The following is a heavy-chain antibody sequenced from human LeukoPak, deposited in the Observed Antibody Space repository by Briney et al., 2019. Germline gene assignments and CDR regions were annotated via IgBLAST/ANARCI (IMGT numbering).Heavy chain of an antibody. Sequence: SVKVSCKASGYTFTSFDISWVRQAPGQGLEWMGGIIPIFGTANYAQKFQGRVTITTDESTSTAYMELSSLRSEDTAVYYCARSGGPGIAAAGALDAFDIWGQGTMVTVSS. CDR3: ARSGGPGIAAAGALDAFDI. CDR1: GYTFTSFD. CDR2: IIPIFGTA. D-gene: IGHD6-13*01. V-gene: IGHV1-69*05. J-gene: IGHJ3*02.